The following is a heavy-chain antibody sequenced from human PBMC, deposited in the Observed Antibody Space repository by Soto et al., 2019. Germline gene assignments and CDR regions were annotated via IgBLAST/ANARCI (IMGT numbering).Heavy chain of an antibody. CDR1: GFTFSSYW. Sequence: GGSLRLSCAASGFTFSSYWMTWVRQAPGKGLEWVAKIKQDGSEKYYVDSVKGRFTISRDNAKNSLYLQMNSLRAEDTAVYYCARYGYNFGMDVWGQGTTVTVSS. V-gene: IGHV3-7*03. CDR3: ARYGYNFGMDV. J-gene: IGHJ6*02. CDR2: IKQDGSEK. D-gene: IGHD4-17*01.